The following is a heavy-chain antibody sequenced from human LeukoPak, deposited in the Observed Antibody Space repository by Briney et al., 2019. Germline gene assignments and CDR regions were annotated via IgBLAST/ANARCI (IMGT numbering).Heavy chain of an antibody. D-gene: IGHD6-19*01. V-gene: IGHV1-2*02. CDR1: GYTFTGYY. CDR3: ARGREVAGTVSY. Sequence: ASVKVSCKASGYTFTGYYMHWVRQAPGQGLEWMGWINPNSGGTNYAQKFQGRVTMTRDTSISTAYMELTRLTSDDTALYYCARGREVAGTVSYWGQGSLVTVSS. CDR2: INPNSGGT. J-gene: IGHJ4*02.